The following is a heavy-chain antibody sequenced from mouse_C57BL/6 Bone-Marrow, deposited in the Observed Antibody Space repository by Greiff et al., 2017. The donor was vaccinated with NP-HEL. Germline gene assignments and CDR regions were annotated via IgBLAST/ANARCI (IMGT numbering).Heavy chain of an antibody. CDR1: GFTFSDYY. CDR3: ARHGKLWYFDV. V-gene: IGHV5-12*01. CDR2: ISNGGGST. Sequence: EVKLQESGGGLVQPGGSLKLSCAASGFTFSDYYMYWVRQTPEKRLEWVAYISNGGGSTYYPDTVKGRFTISRDNAKNTLYLQMSRLKSEDTAMYYCARHGKLWYFDVWGTGTTVTVSS. J-gene: IGHJ1*03.